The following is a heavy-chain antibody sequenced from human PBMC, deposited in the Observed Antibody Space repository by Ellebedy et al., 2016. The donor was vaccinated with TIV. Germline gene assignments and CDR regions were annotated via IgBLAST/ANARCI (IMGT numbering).Heavy chain of an antibody. Sequence: GGSLRLSXAASGFIFGYYSMNWVRQAPGKGLEWVASITRTSSYMFYADSVKGRFTISRDNAESTLYLQMNSLRAEDTAVYYCASEGVEAAGSCDYWGQGTQVTVSS. V-gene: IGHV3-21*06. D-gene: IGHD6-13*01. J-gene: IGHJ4*02. CDR2: ITRTSSYM. CDR1: GFIFGYYS. CDR3: ASEGVEAAGSCDY.